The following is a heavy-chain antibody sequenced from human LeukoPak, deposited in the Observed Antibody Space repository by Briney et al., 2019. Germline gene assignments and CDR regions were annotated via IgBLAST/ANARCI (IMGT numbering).Heavy chain of an antibody. CDR2: MNPNSGNT. CDR1: GYTFSSYD. Sequence: ASVKVSCKASGYTFSSYDINWVRQATGQGLEWMEWMNPNSGNTGYAQKFQGRVTMTRNTSISTAYMEVSSLRSDDTAVYYCARAPDCSGGSCYLWFDPWGQGTLVTVSS. V-gene: IGHV1-8*01. D-gene: IGHD2-15*01. CDR3: ARAPDCSGGSCYLWFDP. J-gene: IGHJ5*02.